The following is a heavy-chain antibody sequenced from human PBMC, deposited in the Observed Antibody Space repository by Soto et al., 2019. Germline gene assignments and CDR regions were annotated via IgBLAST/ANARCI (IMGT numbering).Heavy chain of an antibody. CDR1: GFTFSTSW. V-gene: IGHV3-74*01. CDR2: VNSDVTTI. Sequence: VPLVESGGDLIEPGGSLRVSFAASGFTFSTSWMHWVRQTPGEGLSWVSRVNSDVTTINYADSVKGRFTISRDNAKNTLYLQMNSLRADDTAVYYCTRAGSYRFDYWGQGTLVTVSS. J-gene: IGHJ4*02. CDR3: TRAGSYRFDY. D-gene: IGHD1-26*01.